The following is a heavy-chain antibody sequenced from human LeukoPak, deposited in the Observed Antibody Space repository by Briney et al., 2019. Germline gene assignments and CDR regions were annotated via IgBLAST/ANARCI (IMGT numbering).Heavy chain of an antibody. J-gene: IGHJ4*02. V-gene: IGHV3-30*04. CDR3: ARVQIVVVPAAMLEGGDY. D-gene: IGHD2-2*01. CDR1: GFTFSSYA. CDR2: ISYDGSNK. Sequence: GRSLRLSCAASGFTFSSYAMHWVRQAPGKGLEWVAVISYDGSNKYYADSVKGRFTISRDNSKNTLYLQMNSLRAEDTAVYYCARVQIVVVPAAMLEGGDYWGQGTLVTVSS.